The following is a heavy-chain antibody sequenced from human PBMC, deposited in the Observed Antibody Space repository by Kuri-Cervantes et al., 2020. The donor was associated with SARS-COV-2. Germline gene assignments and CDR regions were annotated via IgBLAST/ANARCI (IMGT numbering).Heavy chain of an antibody. V-gene: IGHV3-73*01. CDR1: GFTFSGSA. CDR3: AKGVGATR. D-gene: IGHD1-26*01. J-gene: IGHJ4*02. CDR2: IRSKANSYAT. Sequence: GESLKISCAASGFTFSGSAMHWVRQASGKGLEWVGRIRSKANSYATAYAASVKGRFTISRDNSKNTLYLQMNSLRAEDTAVYYCAKGVGATRWGQGTLVTVSS.